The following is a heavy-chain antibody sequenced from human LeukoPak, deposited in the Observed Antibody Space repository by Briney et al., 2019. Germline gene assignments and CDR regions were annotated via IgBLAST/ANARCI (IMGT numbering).Heavy chain of an antibody. CDR1: GYSFTSYW. J-gene: IGHJ4*02. CDR2: IYPGDSDT. CDR3: ARTRVVGATNFDY. D-gene: IGHD1-26*01. Sequence: GESLKIPCQGSGYSFTSYWIGWVRQMPGKGLEWMGIIYPGDSDTRYSPSFQGQVTISADKSISTAYLQWSSLKASDTAMYYCARTRVVGATNFDYWGQGTLVTVSS. V-gene: IGHV5-51*01.